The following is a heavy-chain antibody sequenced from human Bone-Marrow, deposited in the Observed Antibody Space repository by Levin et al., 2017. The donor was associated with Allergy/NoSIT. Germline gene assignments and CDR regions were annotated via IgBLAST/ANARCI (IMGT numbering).Heavy chain of an antibody. CDR3: AREVYTDAFDI. J-gene: IGHJ3*02. V-gene: IGHV1-2*02. D-gene: IGHD3-16*01. Sequence: GESLKISCMASGYRFTGYYIHWVRQAPGQGLEWIGWINPNSGGTNYAQNFQTRVSMTRDTSISTVYMELTRLTSDDTAVYYCAREVYTDAFDIWGQGTMVTVS. CDR2: INPNSGGT. CDR1: GYRFTGYY.